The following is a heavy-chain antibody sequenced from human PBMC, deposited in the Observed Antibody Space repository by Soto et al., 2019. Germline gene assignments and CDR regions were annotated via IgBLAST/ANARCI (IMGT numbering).Heavy chain of an antibody. CDR2: LSRSGGAT. J-gene: IGHJ5*02. CDR1: GFNTRFYS. D-gene: IGHD1-7*01. CDR3: SKGEMSTIRNSFDP. V-gene: IGHV3-23*01. Sequence: QRLSCTASGFNTRFYSMSWVRQTPGKGLEWVAALSRSGGATYYADSVRGRFTISRDASKDTLFLQMSNLRAEDTALYYCSKGEMSTIRNSFDPWGQGTLVTVSS.